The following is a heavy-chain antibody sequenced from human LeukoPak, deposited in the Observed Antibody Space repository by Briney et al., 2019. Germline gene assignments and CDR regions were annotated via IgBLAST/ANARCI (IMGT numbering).Heavy chain of an antibody. J-gene: IGHJ3*02. D-gene: IGHD3-3*01. CDR1: GFTFSSYA. CDR2: ISGSGGST. V-gene: IGHV3-23*01. Sequence: GGSLRLSCAASGFTFSSYAMSWVRQAPGKGLEWVSAISGSGGSTYYADSVKGRFTISRDNSKNTLYLQMNSLRAEDTAVYYCANTRDDFWSGYHDAFGIWGQGTMVTVSS. CDR3: ANTRDDFWSGYHDAFGI.